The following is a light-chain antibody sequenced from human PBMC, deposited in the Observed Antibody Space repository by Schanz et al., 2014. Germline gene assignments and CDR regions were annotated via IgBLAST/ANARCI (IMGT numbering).Light chain of an antibody. CDR2: DVH. CDR1: SSDVGGYNY. CDR3: SSYGGSNFVV. V-gene: IGLV2-14*03. Sequence: QSVLTQPASVSGSPGQSITLSCTGTSSDVGGYNYVSWYQHHPGKAPKLIVYDVHDRPSGVSYRFSGSKSGYTASLTVSGLQAEDEADYYCSSYGGSNFVVFGGGTKLTVL. J-gene: IGLJ2*01.